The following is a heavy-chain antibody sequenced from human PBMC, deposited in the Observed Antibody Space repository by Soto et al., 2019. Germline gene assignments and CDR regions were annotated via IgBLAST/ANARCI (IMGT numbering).Heavy chain of an antibody. D-gene: IGHD7-27*01. J-gene: IGHJ4*02. CDR2: IYNHGQI. V-gene: IGHV3-53*01. Sequence: PGGSLRLSCVVSGFIVSRSHMMWVRQAPGKGLEGVSVIYNHGQINYVDPVKGRFTIARDNSKNTICLQMNSLKVEDTAVYYCVRVTGAERHWGQGALVTVSS. CDR1: GFIVSRSH. CDR3: VRVTGAERH.